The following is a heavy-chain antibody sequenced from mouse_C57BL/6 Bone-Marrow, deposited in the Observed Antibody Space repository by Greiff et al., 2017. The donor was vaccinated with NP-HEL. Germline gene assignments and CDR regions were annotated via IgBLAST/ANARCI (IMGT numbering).Heavy chain of an antibody. D-gene: IGHD1-1*01. CDR1: GYDFTNYL. V-gene: IGHV1-54*01. CDR3: ARSEYPVYYYGSSPFAY. Sequence: QVQLQQSGAELVRPGTSVKVSCKASGYDFTNYLIEWVKQRPGQGLEWIGVINPGSGGTNYNEKFKGKATLTADKSSSTAYMQRSSLTSEDSAVYFCARSEYPVYYYGSSPFAYWGQGTLVTVSA. J-gene: IGHJ3*01. CDR2: INPGSGGT.